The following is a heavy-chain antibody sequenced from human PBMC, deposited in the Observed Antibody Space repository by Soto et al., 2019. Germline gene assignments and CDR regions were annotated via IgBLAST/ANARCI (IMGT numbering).Heavy chain of an antibody. V-gene: IGHV4-34*01. J-gene: IGHJ6*02. D-gene: IGHD5-12*01. CDR2: ITHSGST. CDR3: ARGFRHGYPYYYCRMDV. Sequence: QVQLQQWGAGLLKPSETLSLTCAVYGGSFSGYYWSWIRQPPGKGLEWIGDITHSGSTNYNPPLKSRVTISVDTSKNQFSLKLSSVTAADTAVYYCARGFRHGYPYYYCRMDVWGQGTTVTVSS. CDR1: GGSFSGYY.